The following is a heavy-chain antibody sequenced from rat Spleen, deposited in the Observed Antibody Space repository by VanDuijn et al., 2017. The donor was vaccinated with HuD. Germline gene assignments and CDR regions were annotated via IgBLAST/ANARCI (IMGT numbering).Heavy chain of an antibody. Sequence: EVQLVESGGGFVQPGRSLKLSCAASGFTFSDFYMAWVRQAPTKGLEWVASISTGGGNTYYRDSVKGRFTVSRDNAKSTLYLQMDSRRSEDTATYYCTRDRITLDYWGQGVMVTVSS. D-gene: IGHD1-4*01. J-gene: IGHJ2*01. CDR2: ISTGGGNT. V-gene: IGHV5-25*01. CDR3: TRDRITLDY. CDR1: GFTFSDFY.